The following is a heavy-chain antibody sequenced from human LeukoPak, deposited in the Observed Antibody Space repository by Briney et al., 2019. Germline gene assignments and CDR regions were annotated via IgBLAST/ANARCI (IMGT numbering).Heavy chain of an antibody. J-gene: IGHJ4*02. CDR1: AFTFRNSW. CDR2: IEQDGREK. CDR3: ARERQGSSYYDGKESFDY. Sequence: GGSLRLSCVASAFTFRNSWMSWVRQVPGKGLEGVANIEQDGREKNYVESVKGRFTISRDNGKYSLYLEMNSLRAEDTAVYFCARERQGSSYYDGKESFDYWGQGTLVTVSS. V-gene: IGHV3-7*01. D-gene: IGHD1-26*01.